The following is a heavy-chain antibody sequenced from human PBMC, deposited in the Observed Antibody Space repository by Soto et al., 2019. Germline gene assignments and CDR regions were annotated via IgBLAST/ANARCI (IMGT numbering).Heavy chain of an antibody. D-gene: IGHD3-22*01. J-gene: IGHJ4*02. CDR1: GYTFTSYG. V-gene: IGHV1-18*01. CDR2: IIAGNGNT. Sequence: ASVKVSCKASGYTFTSYGISWVRQAPGQGLEWIGWIIAGNGNTNYAQKFQERVTITTDMSTSTAYMELSSLRSEDTAVYYCAAIAQYYYDSSGYYGYWGQGTLVTVSS. CDR3: AAIAQYYYDSSGYYGY.